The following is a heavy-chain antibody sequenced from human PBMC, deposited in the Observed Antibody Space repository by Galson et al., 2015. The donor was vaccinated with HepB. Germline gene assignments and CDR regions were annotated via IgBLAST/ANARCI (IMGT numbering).Heavy chain of an antibody. J-gene: IGHJ4*02. D-gene: IGHD6-19*01. Sequence: LRLSCAASGFTFEDYAMYWVRQAPGKGLEWVSLISWDRSSTYYADSVKGRFAISRDNRKNSLYLQMNSLRAEDTGLYYCAKDIRGDVSSAGGPYFHYWGQGTLVTVSS. CDR1: GFTFEDYA. CDR3: AKDIRGDVSSAGGPYFHY. V-gene: IGHV3-43D*04. CDR2: ISWDRSST.